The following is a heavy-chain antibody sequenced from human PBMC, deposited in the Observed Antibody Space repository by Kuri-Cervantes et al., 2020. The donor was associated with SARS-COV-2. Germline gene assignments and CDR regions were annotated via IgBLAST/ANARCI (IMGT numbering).Heavy chain of an antibody. Sequence: GESLKISCAASGFIFSSYWMSWVRQAPGKGLEWVSYISSSSSTIYYADSVKGRFTISRDNAKNSLYLQMNSLRAEDTAVYYCARDLSSGLWAFDYWGQGTLVTVSS. CDR2: ISSSSSTI. CDR1: GFIFSSYW. D-gene: IGHD5-18*01. CDR3: ARDLSSGLWAFDY. V-gene: IGHV3-48*01. J-gene: IGHJ4*02.